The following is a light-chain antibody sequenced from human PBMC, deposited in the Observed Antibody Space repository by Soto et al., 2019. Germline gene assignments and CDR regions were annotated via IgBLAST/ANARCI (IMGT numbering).Light chain of an antibody. Sequence: DIQMTQSPSTLSASVGDRVTLTCRASQSISSYLAWYQQKPGKAPKLLIYKASTLESGVPSRFSGRGSGTEFTLTISSLQPDDFATYYCQQYKTYSYTFGQGTKLEIK. CDR2: KAS. CDR1: QSISSY. J-gene: IGKJ2*01. CDR3: QQYKTYSYT. V-gene: IGKV1-5*03.